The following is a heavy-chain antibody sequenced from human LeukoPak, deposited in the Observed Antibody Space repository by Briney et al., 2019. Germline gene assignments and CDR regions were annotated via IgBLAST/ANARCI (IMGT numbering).Heavy chain of an antibody. V-gene: IGHV3-30*03. CDR2: MSYDGSNK. CDR1: GFTFSSYG. J-gene: IGHJ4*02. D-gene: IGHD5-18*01. Sequence: PGRSLRLSCAASGFTFSSYGMHWVRQAPGKGLEWVAVMSYDGSNKYYADSVKGRFTISRDNSKNTLYLQMNSLRAEDTAVYYCASLVVDTAMSYWGQGTLVTVSS. CDR3: ASLVVDTAMSY.